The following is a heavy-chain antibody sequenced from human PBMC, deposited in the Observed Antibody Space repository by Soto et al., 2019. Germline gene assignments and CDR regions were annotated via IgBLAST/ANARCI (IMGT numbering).Heavy chain of an antibody. CDR3: ARGLASLPVFAFDI. CDR2: VYWNDDA. V-gene: IGHV2-5*01. J-gene: IGHJ3*02. CDR1: GISLSTSGVG. Sequence: QITLKGSGPTLVKPTQTLTLTCTLSGISLSTSGVGLGWIRQTPGKALEWLALVYWNDDAHYSPSLRSRLTITTDTSKNHAVLTMTTMDPVDTATYYCARGLASLPVFAFDIWGQGTVVTVSS.